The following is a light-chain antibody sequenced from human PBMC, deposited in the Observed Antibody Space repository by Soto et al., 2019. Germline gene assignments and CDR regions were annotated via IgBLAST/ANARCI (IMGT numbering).Light chain of an antibody. CDR2: DVS. J-gene: IGLJ1*01. CDR1: SSDVGGYNY. V-gene: IGLV2-14*01. Sequence: QSVLTQPASVSGSPGQSITISCTGISSDVGGYNYVSWYQQHPGKAPKLMIYDVSNRPSGVSNRFSGSKSGNTASLTISGLQAEDEADYYFSSYASSSTLRYVFGTGTKVTVL. CDR3: SSYASSSTLRYV.